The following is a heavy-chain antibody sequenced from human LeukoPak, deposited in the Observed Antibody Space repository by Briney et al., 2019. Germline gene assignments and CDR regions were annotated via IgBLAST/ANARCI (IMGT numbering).Heavy chain of an antibody. CDR3: ARDLTDRDGYNEIIDY. CDR1: EYTFPSYY. D-gene: IGHD5-24*01. CDR2: INPSGGGT. V-gene: IGHV1-46*01. J-gene: IGHJ4*02. Sequence: ASVKVSCKASEYTFPSYYMHWVRQAPGQGLEWVGIINPSGGGTSYARNFQGRVTLTRDTSTTTVYMELSSLRSDDTAVYYCARDLTDRDGYNEIIDYWGQGTLVTVSS.